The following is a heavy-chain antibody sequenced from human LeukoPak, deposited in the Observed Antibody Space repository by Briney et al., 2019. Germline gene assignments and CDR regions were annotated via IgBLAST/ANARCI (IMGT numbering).Heavy chain of an antibody. CDR1: GYTFTGYY. J-gene: IGHJ4*02. CDR3: ARELPYGSGSYYNQCYFDY. Sequence: ASVKVSCKASGYTFTGYYMHWVRQAPGQGLEWMGWINPNSGGTNYAQKFQGRVTMTRDTSISTAYMELSRLRSDDTAVYYCARELPYGSGSYYNQCYFDYWGQGTLVTVSS. D-gene: IGHD3-10*01. V-gene: IGHV1-2*02. CDR2: INPNSGGT.